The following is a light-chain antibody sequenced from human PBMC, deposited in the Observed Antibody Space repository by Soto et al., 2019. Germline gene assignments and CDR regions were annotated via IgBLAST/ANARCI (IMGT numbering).Light chain of an antibody. Sequence: QSVLTQPPSVSGAPGQRVTISCTGSSSNIGAGYDVHWYQQLPGTAHKLLIYGNSNRPSGVPDRLSGSKSGTTASLAITGLQAEDEADYYCQSYDSSLSGWVFGGGTKVTVL. J-gene: IGLJ3*02. CDR2: GNS. CDR3: QSYDSSLSGWV. V-gene: IGLV1-40*01. CDR1: SSNIGAGYD.